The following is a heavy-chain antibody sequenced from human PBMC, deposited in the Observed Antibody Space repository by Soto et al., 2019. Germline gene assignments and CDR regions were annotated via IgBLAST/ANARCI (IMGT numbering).Heavy chain of an antibody. V-gene: IGHV3-30*18. CDR2: ISYDGSNK. CDR3: PKVLRGERSGYDDGGGF. CDR1: GFTFNSYG. J-gene: IGHJ4*02. D-gene: IGHD3-22*01. Sequence: QVQLVESGGGVVQPGRSLRLSCAASGFTFNSYGMHWVRQAPGKGLEWVAIISYDGSNKYYADSVMAPFTISRDNSKNKLYLQMNRLRDEDTAGNYWPKVLRGERSGYDDGGGFRGQGTLVAVSS.